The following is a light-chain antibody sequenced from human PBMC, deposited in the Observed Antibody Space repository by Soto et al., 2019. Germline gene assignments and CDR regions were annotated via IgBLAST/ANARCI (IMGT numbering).Light chain of an antibody. Sequence: QSVLTQPASVSGSPGQSITSSCTGTSSDVGGYNYVSWYQQHPGKAPKLMIYDVSNRPSGVSNRFSGSKSGNTASLTISGLQAEDEADYYCSSYTSSSTFYVFGTGTKLTVL. CDR1: SSDVGGYNY. CDR3: SSYTSSSTFYV. J-gene: IGLJ1*01. V-gene: IGLV2-14*01. CDR2: DVS.